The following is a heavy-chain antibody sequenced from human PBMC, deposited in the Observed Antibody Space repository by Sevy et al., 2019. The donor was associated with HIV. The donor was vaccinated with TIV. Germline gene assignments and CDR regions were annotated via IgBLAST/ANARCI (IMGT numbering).Heavy chain of an antibody. Sequence: GGSLRLSCAASGLSVSDNYMNWVRQAPGKGLELVSVIYSDGRTYYADSVKGRFTISRDNSKNTLDLHMNNLRPEDTAVYYCARDRYYDASGYYYYYYGMDVWGQGTTVTVS. J-gene: IGHJ6*02. V-gene: IGHV3-66*01. CDR1: GLSVSDNY. CDR2: IYSDGRT. CDR3: ARDRYYDASGYYYYYYGMDV. D-gene: IGHD3-22*01.